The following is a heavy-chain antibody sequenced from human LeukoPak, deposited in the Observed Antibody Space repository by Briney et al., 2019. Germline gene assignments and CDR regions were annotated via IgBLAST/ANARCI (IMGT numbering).Heavy chain of an antibody. D-gene: IGHD1-1*01. CDR3: ARGNEYTRLFDY. CDR1: GFTFSDYW. V-gene: IGHV3-7*01. Sequence: GGSLRLSCAASGFTFSDYWMRWVGQAPGNGLEGVANIRQGGNEKYYVDSVKGRFTISRDNAKNSLYLQMNSLRAEDTAVYYCARGNEYTRLFDYWGQGTLVTVSS. CDR2: IRQGGNEK. J-gene: IGHJ4*02.